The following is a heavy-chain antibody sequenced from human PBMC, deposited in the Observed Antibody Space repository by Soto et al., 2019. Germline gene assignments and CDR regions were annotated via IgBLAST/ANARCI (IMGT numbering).Heavy chain of an antibody. J-gene: IGHJ6*04. V-gene: IGHV3-30-3*01. CDR2: ISYDGSHK. Sequence: RDWSGAAEGTFINFAGYGVRKAPGKGLEWVTVISYDGSHKYYADSVKGRFTISRDNSKNTLYLQMNNLRAEDSAVYFCARVYAYQRAMDFWRKGTTVTVFS. D-gene: IGHD2-2*01. CDR1: EGTFINFA. CDR3: ARVYAYQRAMDF.